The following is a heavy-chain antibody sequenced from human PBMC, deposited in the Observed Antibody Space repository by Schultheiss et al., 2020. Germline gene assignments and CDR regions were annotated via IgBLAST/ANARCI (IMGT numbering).Heavy chain of an antibody. V-gene: IGHV3-13*01. CDR3: AKVPANWGGDRYFDY. CDR2: IGTAGDT. Sequence: GESLKISCAASGFTFSRYDMHWVRQGTGKGLEWVSAIGTAGDTNYPGSVKGRFTISRENAKNSLYLQMNSLRVGDTAVYYCAKVPANWGGDRYFDYWGQGTLVTVSS. CDR1: GFTFSRYD. D-gene: IGHD7-27*01. J-gene: IGHJ4*02.